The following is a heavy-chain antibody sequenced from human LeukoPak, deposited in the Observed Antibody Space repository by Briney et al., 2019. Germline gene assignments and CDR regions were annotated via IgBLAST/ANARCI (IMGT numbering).Heavy chain of an antibody. Sequence: SETLSLTCTVSSGSISSGGYYWSWIRQHPGKGLEWIGYIYYSGSTYYNPSLKSRVTISVDTSKNQFSLKLSSVTAADTAVYYCAREVPGRYDLGAFDIWGQGTMVTVSS. D-gene: IGHD3/OR15-3a*01. V-gene: IGHV4-31*03. CDR1: SGSISSGGYY. J-gene: IGHJ3*02. CDR3: AREVPGRYDLGAFDI. CDR2: IYYSGST.